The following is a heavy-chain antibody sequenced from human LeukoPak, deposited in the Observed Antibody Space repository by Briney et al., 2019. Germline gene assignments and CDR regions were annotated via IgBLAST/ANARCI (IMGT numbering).Heavy chain of an antibody. D-gene: IGHD5-18*01. CDR3: AKRIQSAMAMGY. Sequence: PGGSLRLSCVASGFTFDEYGMSWVRQAPGKGLEWVSGISLNGGSSGYAESVKGRFAISRDNSKNTMYLQMNSLRAEDTAVYYCAKRIQSAMAMGYWGQGTLVTVSS. CDR1: GFTFDEYG. V-gene: IGHV3-20*04. CDR2: ISLNGGSS. J-gene: IGHJ4*02.